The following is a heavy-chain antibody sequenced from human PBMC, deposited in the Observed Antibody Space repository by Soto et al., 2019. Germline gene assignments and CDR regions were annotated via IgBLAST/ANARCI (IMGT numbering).Heavy chain of an antibody. CDR3: ARLGPTDAFDI. Sequence: QVQLVQSGAEVKKPGSSVKVSCKASGGTFSSYTISWVRQAPGQGLEWMGRIIPILGIANYAQKFQGRVTXTEXKSTSTAYMELSSLRSEDTAVYYCARLGPTDAFDIWGQGTMVTVSS. CDR1: GGTFSSYT. J-gene: IGHJ3*02. V-gene: IGHV1-69*02. CDR2: IIPILGIA.